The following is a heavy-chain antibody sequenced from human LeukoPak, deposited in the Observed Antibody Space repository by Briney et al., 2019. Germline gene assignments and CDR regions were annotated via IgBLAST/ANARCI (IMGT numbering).Heavy chain of an antibody. V-gene: IGHV4-4*07. CDR2: IYTSGST. Sequence: PSETLSLTCTVSGGSISSYYWSWIRQPAGKGLEWIGRIYTSGSTNYNPSLKSRVTMSVDTSKNQFSLKLSSVTAADTAVYYCARDAGRVRGVIRLPATGKNYYYYYGMDVWGQGTTVTVSS. D-gene: IGHD3-10*01. CDR3: ARDAGRVRGVIRLPATGKNYYYYYGMDV. CDR1: GGSISSYY. J-gene: IGHJ6*02.